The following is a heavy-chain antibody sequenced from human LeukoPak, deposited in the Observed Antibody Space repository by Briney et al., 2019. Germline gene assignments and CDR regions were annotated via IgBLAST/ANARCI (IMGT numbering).Heavy chain of an antibody. J-gene: IGHJ4*02. CDR3: ASNSGGLGY. D-gene: IGHD3-16*01. Sequence: ASVTVSCKASGYTFTSHDIIWVRQATGQGLEWVGWMNPNSGYTGHAQKFQGRVTLTKDTSVSTAYMELSSLRSEDTAVYYCASNSGGLGYWGQGTLVTVSS. V-gene: IGHV1-8*01. CDR1: GYTFTSHD. CDR2: MNPNSGYT.